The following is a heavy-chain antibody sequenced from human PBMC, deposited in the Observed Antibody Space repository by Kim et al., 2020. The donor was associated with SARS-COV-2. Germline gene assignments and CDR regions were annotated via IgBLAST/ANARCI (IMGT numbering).Heavy chain of an antibody. J-gene: IGHJ4*02. CDR3: GISGI. CDR1: GITSSSYW. Sequence: GGSLRLSCVESGITSSSYWLTWVRQAPGKGLEWVANIKRDGSERYYGDPVRGRFTISRDNAKSSVFLQMNSLRNEDTAVYYCGISGIWGQGTLVTLHS. CDR2: IKRDGSER. V-gene: IGHV3-7*01.